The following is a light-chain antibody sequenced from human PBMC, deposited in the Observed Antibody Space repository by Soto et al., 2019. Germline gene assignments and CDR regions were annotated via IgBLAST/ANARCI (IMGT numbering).Light chain of an antibody. Sequence: QTVVTQEPSFSVSPGGTITLTCGLSSGSVSNNYYPSWYQQTPGQAPRTLIYSTNIRSSGVPDRFSGSILGNKAALTITGAQTDDESDYYCMLYMGSGLYVFGTGTKVTVL. CDR2: STN. V-gene: IGLV8-61*01. J-gene: IGLJ1*01. CDR3: MLYMGSGLYV. CDR1: SGSVSNNYY.